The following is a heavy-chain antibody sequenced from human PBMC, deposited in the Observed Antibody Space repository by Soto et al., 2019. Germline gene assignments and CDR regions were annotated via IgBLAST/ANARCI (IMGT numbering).Heavy chain of an antibody. V-gene: IGHV4-39*01. CDR1: GGSISSSSYY. D-gene: IGHD6-13*01. CDR2: IYYSGST. CDR3: ARELLIAAAGYDAFDI. J-gene: IGHJ3*02. Sequence: SETLSLTCTVSGGSISSSSYYWCWIRHPPGKGLEWIGSIYYSGSTYYNPSLKSRVTISVDTSKNQFSLKLSSVTAADTAVYYCARELLIAAAGYDAFDIWGQGTMVTVSS.